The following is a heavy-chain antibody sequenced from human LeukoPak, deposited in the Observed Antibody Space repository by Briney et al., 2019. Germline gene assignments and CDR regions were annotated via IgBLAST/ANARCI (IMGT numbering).Heavy chain of an antibody. CDR3: ARLPVDAFDI. D-gene: IGHD1-14*01. CDR1: GFTFSSYW. J-gene: IGHJ3*02. CDR2: ISSNGGNT. Sequence: PGGSLRLSCAASGFTFSSYWMHWVRQAPGKGLEHVSAISSNGGNTHYANSVKGRFTISRDNPKNTLYLQMGSLRAEDMAVYYCARLPVDAFDIWGQGTMVTVSS. V-gene: IGHV3-64*01.